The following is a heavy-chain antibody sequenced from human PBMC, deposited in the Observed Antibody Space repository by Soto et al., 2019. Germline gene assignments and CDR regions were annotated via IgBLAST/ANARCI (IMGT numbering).Heavy chain of an antibody. J-gene: IGHJ6*02. CDR1: GGSISSYY. D-gene: IGHD6-19*01. Sequence: PSETLSLTCTVSGGSISSYYWSWIRQPPGKGLEWIGYIYYSGSTNYNPSLKSRVTISVDTSKNQFSLKLSSVTAADTAVYYCARIAVAGNEEDYYYYYGMDVWGQGTTGTVSS. V-gene: IGHV4-59*01. CDR2: IYYSGST. CDR3: ARIAVAGNEEDYYYYYGMDV.